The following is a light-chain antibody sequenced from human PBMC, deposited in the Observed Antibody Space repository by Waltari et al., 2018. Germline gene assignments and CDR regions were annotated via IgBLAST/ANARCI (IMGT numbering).Light chain of an antibody. CDR3: QSYDTTLSVV. J-gene: IGLJ3*02. Sequence: QSVLTQPPSVSGAPGQKVTISCTGSGPNLGAGYGVPWYQQLPRAAPKLLIYGTSSRPLGVPDRFFGSTSGTSASLAITGLQAEDEADYYCQSYDTTLSVVFGGGTKLTVL. V-gene: IGLV1-40*01. CDR1: GPNLGAGYG. CDR2: GTS.